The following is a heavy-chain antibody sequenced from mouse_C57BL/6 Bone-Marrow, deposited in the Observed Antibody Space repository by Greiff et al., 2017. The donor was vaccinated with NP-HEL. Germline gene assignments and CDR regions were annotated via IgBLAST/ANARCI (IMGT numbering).Heavy chain of an antibody. Sequence: VQLQQPGAELVRPGTSVKLSCKASGYTFTSYWMHWVKQRPGQGLGWIGVIDPSDSYTNYNQKFKGKATLTVDTSSSTAYMQLSSLTSEDSAVYYCARYYGTFYWYFDVWGTGTTVTVSS. CDR1: GYTFTSYW. CDR2: IDPSDSYT. D-gene: IGHD1-1*01. CDR3: ARYYGTFYWYFDV. V-gene: IGHV1-59*01. J-gene: IGHJ1*03.